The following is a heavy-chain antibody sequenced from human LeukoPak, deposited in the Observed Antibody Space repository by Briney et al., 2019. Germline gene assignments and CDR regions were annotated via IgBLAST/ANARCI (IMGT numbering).Heavy chain of an antibody. D-gene: IGHD5-24*01. CDR2: ISAYNGNT. V-gene: IGHV1-18*01. CDR1: GYTFTSYG. CDR3: ARGLEGGDGYKLFDY. J-gene: IGHJ4*02. Sequence: ASVKVSCKASGYTFTSYGISWVRQAPGQGLEWMGWISAYNGNTNYAQKLQGRVTMTTDTSTSTAYMELRSLRSDDTAVYYCARGLEGGDGYKLFDYWGQGTLVTVSS.